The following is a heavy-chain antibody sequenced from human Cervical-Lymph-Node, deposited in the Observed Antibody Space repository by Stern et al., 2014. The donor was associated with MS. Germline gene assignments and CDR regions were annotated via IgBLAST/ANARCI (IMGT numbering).Heavy chain of an antibody. J-gene: IGHJ3*01. CDR1: GLTFSTHS. CDR2: ISSSSTYI. D-gene: IGHD3-16*01. CDR3: ASGGWGV. Sequence: VQLVESGGGLVKPGGSLRLSCTASGLTFSTHSMNWVRQAPGKGPEWVPSISSSSTYIFYADSVKGRSTISRDDAKNSLYLQMNSLRVEDTAVYYCASGGWGVWGQGTMVTVSA. V-gene: IGHV3-21*01.